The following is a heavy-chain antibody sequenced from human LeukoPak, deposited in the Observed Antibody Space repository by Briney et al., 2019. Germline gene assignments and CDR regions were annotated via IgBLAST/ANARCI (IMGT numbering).Heavy chain of an antibody. J-gene: IGHJ4*02. CDR1: GYTFTSYG. V-gene: IGHV1-18*01. CDR3: ARAYYDFWSGLLGPPDY. CDR2: ISAYNGNT. D-gene: IGHD3-3*01. Sequence: ASVKVSCKASGYTFTSYGISWVRQAPGQGLEWMGWISAYNGNTNYAQKLQGRVTMTTDTSSSTAYMELRSLRSDDTAVYYCARAYYDFWSGLLGPPDYWGQGTLVTVSS.